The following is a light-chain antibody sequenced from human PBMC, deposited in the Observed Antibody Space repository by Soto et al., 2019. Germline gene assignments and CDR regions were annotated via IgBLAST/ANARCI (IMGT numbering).Light chain of an antibody. CDR1: SSNIGAGYD. J-gene: IGLJ1*01. V-gene: IGLV1-40*01. CDR2: GNS. Sequence: QAVLTQPPSVSGAPGQRVTISCTGSSSNIGAGYDVHWYQQLPGTAPKLLIYGNSNRPSGVPDRFSGSKSVTSASLAITGLQAEDEADYYCQSYDSSLSSYVFGTGTK. CDR3: QSYDSSLSSYV.